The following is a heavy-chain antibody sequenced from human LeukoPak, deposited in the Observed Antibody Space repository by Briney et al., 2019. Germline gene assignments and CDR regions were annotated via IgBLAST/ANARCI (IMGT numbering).Heavy chain of an antibody. J-gene: IGHJ4*02. D-gene: IGHD1-26*01. V-gene: IGHV3-48*04. CDR1: GFTFSSYS. CDR3: ARDAEWELPGPDY. Sequence: GGSLRLSCAASGFTFSSYSMNWVRQAPGKGLEWVSYISSSSSTIYYADSVKGRFTISRDNAKNSLYLQMNSLRAEDTAVYYCARDAEWELPGPDYWGQGTLVTVSS. CDR2: ISSSSSTI.